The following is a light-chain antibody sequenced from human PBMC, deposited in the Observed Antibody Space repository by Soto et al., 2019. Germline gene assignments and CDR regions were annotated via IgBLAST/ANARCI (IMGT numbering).Light chain of an antibody. V-gene: IGKV1-39*01. CDR1: PSISRY. CDR3: QLSFNRPVT. J-gene: IGKJ5*01. Sequence: DIQXTHSKIIPSALIGYRVTINCRASPSISRYLNWYKKKTGKDXKXXXYADSSLKSGVQSRLRGSGSGKDFTINIFRLPPEDFVTYHCQLSFNRPVTFCQGTLLEI. CDR2: ADS.